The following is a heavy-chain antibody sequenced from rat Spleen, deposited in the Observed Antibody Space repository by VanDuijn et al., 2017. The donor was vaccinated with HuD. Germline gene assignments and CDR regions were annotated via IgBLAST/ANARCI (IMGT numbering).Heavy chain of an antibody. Sequence: EVQLVESDGDIVRPGRSLKLSCAASGFIFSDHYVAWVRQAPMKGLEWVATINYDGSSTFYRDSVKGRFTISRDNAKSTLYLQMDSLRSEDTATYYCARQSYGYTYWFAYWGQGTLVTVSS. CDR3: ARQSYGYTYWFAY. V-gene: IGHV5-29*01. J-gene: IGHJ3*01. CDR2: INYDGSST. D-gene: IGHD1-9*01. CDR1: GFIFSDHY.